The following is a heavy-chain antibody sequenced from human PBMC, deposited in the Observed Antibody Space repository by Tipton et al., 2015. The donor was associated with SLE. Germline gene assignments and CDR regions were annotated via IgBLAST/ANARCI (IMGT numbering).Heavy chain of an antibody. D-gene: IGHD2-21*01. CDR3: ARERGYRGGCGDFAYEAFDN. CDR1: GGSIRSAGYS. V-gene: IGHV4-30-2*01. CDR2: IYQSGNP. Sequence: TLSLTCTVSGGSIRSAGYSWSWIRQPPGKGLEWIGYIYQSGNPYYNPSLKSRVTISVDRSKNQFSLKLSSVTAADTAVYFCARERGYRGGCGDFAYEAFDNWGHGPSVTVS. J-gene: IGHJ3*02.